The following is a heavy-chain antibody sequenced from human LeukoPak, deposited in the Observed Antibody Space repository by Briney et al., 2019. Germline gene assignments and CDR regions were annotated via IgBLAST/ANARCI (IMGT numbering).Heavy chain of an antibody. J-gene: IGHJ4*02. CDR2: VSGIDGGT. D-gene: IGHD3-16*01. CDR1: GFTLSSYA. Sequence: GGSLRLSCAVSGFTLSSYAMSWVRQAPGKGLEWVSGVSGIDGGTHYADSVKGRFTISRDSSKNTLFLQMNSLRTEDTAVYHCAKDRGIERGGVDFDFWGRGTLVTVSS. V-gene: IGHV3-23*01. CDR3: AKDRGIERGGVDFDF.